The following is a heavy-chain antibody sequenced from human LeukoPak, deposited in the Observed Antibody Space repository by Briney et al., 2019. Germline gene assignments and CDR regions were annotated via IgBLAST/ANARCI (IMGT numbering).Heavy chain of an antibody. D-gene: IGHD4-11*01. V-gene: IGHV3-21*01. CDR1: GFTFSSYS. J-gene: IGHJ4*02. Sequence: GGSLRLSCAASGFTFSSYSMNWVRQAPGKGLEWVSSISTSSSYIYYADSVKGRFTVSRDNAKKSLYVQMNSLRAEDTAVYYCAAMTSVTTGDYWGQGTLVTVSS. CDR2: ISTSSSYI. CDR3: AAMTSVTTGDY.